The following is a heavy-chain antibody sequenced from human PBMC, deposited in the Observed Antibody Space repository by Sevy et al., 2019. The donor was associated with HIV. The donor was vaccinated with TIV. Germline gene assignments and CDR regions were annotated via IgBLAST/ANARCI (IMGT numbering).Heavy chain of an antibody. J-gene: IGHJ4*02. CDR3: ARDAPYYGSGSYYVD. CDR2: IYSGGDT. D-gene: IGHD3-10*01. Sequence: GESLKISCAASGLTVSNNYMTWVRQAPGKGLEWVSVIYSGGDTFYADSVKGRFTISRDNSKNTLYLQMNSLRADDTAVYYCARDAPYYGSGSYYVDWGQGTLVTVSS. CDR1: GLTVSNNY. V-gene: IGHV3-53*01.